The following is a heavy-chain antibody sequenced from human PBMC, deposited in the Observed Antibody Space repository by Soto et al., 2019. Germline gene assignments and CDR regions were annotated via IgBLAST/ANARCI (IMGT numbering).Heavy chain of an antibody. CDR2: IIPIFGTA. V-gene: IGHV1-69*13. D-gene: IGHD2-2*01. Sequence: SVKVSCKASGGTFSSYAISWVRQAPGQGLEWMGGIIPIFGTANYAQKFQGRVTITADESTSTAYMELSSLRSEDTAVYYCASNIGVIPAAWYGMDVWGQVPKVTFSS. CDR3: ASNIGVIPAAWYGMDV. CDR1: GGTFSSYA. J-gene: IGHJ6*02.